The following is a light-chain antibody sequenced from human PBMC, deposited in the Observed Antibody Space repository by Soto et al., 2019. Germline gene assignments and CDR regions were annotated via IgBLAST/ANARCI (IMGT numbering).Light chain of an antibody. V-gene: IGKV1-5*01. CDR2: DAS. J-gene: IGKJ1*01. CDR1: QGISTW. Sequence: DIQMTQSPYTLSASVGDRVTITCRASQGISTWLAWYQQKPGTAPKLLIYDASSLESGVPSRFSGSGSGTEFTLTISSLQPDDYATYYCQQYSSYSRTFGQGTQVEIK. CDR3: QQYSSYSRT.